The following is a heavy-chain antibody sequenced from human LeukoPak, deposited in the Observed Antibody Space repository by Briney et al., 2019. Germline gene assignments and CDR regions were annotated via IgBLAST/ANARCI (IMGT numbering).Heavy chain of an antibody. D-gene: IGHD3-10*01. CDR2: ISSSGSTI. CDR3: AKERESITMVRGVIALSVDV. Sequence: GGSLKLSCSASGFTFSHYYMSWIRPAPGKGLEWVGYISSSGSTIYYAHSLKGPFTILRDNSKNTPYPQMNSLRAEDAAVYYCAKERESITMVRGVIALSVDVWGKGTTVTISS. CDR1: GFTFSHYY. V-gene: IGHV3-11*04. J-gene: IGHJ6*04.